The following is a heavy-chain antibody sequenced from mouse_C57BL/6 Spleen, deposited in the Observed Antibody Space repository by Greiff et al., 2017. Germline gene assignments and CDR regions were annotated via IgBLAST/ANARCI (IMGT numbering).Heavy chain of an antibody. V-gene: IGHV1-69*01. CDR1: GYTFTSYW. CDR3: AILLGDYYAMDY. J-gene: IGHJ4*01. D-gene: IGHD1-1*01. Sequence: VQLQQPGAELVMPGASVKLSCKASGYTFTSYWMHWVKQRPGQGLEWIGEIDPSDSYTNYNQKFKGKSTLTVDKSSSTAYMQLSSLTSEDSAVYYCAILLGDYYAMDYWGQGTSVTVSS. CDR2: IDPSDSYT.